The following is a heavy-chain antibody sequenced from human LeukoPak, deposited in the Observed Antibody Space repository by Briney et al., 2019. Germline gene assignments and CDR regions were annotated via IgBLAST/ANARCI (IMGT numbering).Heavy chain of an antibody. Sequence: GGSLRLSCAASGFTFSSYGMHWVRQAPGKGLEWVAVISYDGSNKYYADSVKGRFTISRDNSKNTLYLQMNSLRAEDTAVYYCAKDTVGAFDIWGQGTMVPVSS. V-gene: IGHV3-30*18. D-gene: IGHD4-23*01. CDR2: ISYDGSNK. J-gene: IGHJ3*02. CDR1: GFTFSSYG. CDR3: AKDTVGAFDI.